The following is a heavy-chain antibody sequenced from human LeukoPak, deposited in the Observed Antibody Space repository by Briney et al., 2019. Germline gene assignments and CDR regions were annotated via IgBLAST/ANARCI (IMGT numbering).Heavy chain of an antibody. CDR3: ARVGPPYYYYYMDV. V-gene: IGHV3-7*01. CDR1: GFTFSGYW. CDR2: IKQDGSEK. Sequence: PGGSLRLSCAASGFTFSGYWMTWVRQAPGKGLEWVANIKQDGSEKYSVDSLKGRFTISRDNAKKLLYLQMNSLRVEDTAVYYCARVGPPYYYYYMDVWGKGTTVTVSS. J-gene: IGHJ6*03.